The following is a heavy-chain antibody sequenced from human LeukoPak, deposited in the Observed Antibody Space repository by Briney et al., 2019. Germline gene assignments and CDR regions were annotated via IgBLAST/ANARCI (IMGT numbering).Heavy chain of an antibody. J-gene: IGHJ4*02. V-gene: IGHV3-23*01. CDR1: GFTFSSYA. Sequence: GGSLRLSCAASGFTFSSYAMSWVRQAPGKGLEWVSAISGSGGSTYYADSVKGRFTISRVNSKNTLYLQMNSLRAEDTAVYYCAKDKWELLALDYWGQGTLVTVSS. D-gene: IGHD1-26*01. CDR3: AKDKWELLALDY. CDR2: ISGSGGST.